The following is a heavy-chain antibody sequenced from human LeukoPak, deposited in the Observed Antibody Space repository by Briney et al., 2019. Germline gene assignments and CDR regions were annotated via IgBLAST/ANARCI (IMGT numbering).Heavy chain of an antibody. CDR1: GYTFTGYY. V-gene: IGHV1-2*02. CDR2: INPNSGGT. Sequence: ASVKVSCKASGYTFTGYYMHWVRQAPGQGGEGMGWINPNSGGTKYAQKFQGRVTITRDTAMRTDYMEKSSVRYDDTAVYYCCLGGVLMLYGVNTWLDPWGQGTLVTVSS. D-gene: IGHD2-8*01. J-gene: IGHJ5*02. CDR3: CLGGVLMLYGVNTWLDP.